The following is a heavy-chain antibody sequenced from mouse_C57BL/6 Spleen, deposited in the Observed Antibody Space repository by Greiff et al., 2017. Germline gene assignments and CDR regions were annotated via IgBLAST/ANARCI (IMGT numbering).Heavy chain of an antibody. CDR2: IHPSDSDT. CDR1: GYTFTSYW. V-gene: IGHV1-74*01. Sequence: QVQLQQPGAELVKPGASVKVSCKASGYTFTSYWMHWVKQRPGQGLEWIGRIHPSDSDTNYNQKFKGKATLTGDKSSSTAYMQLSSLTSEDSAVYYCARAFTTVVADYAMDYWGQGTSVTVSS. CDR3: ARAFTTVVADYAMDY. J-gene: IGHJ4*01. D-gene: IGHD1-1*01.